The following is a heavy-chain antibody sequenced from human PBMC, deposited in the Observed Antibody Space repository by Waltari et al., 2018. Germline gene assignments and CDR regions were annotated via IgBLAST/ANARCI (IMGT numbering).Heavy chain of an antibody. J-gene: IGHJ3*02. CDR2: IYYSGSP. CDR3: ARVRNRGYYDSSGYWDVAFDI. V-gene: IGHV4-39*07. D-gene: IGHD3-22*01. CDR1: GGSISSSSYY. Sequence: QLQLQESGPGLVKPSETLSLTCPVSGGSISSSSYYWGWIRQPPGKGLEWIGGIYYSGSPYYNPSRKSRVTISVDTSKNQFSLKLSSVTAADTAVYYCARVRNRGYYDSSGYWDVAFDIWGQGTMVTVSS.